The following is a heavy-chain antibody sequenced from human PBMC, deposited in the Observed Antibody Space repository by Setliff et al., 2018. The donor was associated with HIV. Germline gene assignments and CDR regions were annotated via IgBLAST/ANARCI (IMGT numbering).Heavy chain of an antibody. CDR1: GGTISTSSYY. J-gene: IGHJ4*02. D-gene: IGHD3-10*01. Sequence: PSETLSLTCTVSGGTISTSSYYWGWIRQPPGKGLEWIWSIYHSGSTYYNPSIKSRVTISVDRTKSQISRKLISVTAADTAVFYCVTVDYGDYDFDYWGQGTLVTVSS. V-gene: IGHV4-39*01. CDR3: VTVDYGDYDFDY. CDR2: IYHSGST.